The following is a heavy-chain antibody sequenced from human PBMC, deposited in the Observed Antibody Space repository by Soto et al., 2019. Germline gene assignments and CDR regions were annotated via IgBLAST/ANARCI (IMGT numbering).Heavy chain of an antibody. D-gene: IGHD4-17*01. Sequence: ESGGGVVQPGRSLRLSCAASGFTFSSYGMHWVRQAPGKGLEWVAVISYDGSNKYYADAVKGRFTISRDNSKNTLYLQMNSQRAEDTAVYYCAKDHDYGHLYYYGMDVWGQGTTVTVSS. V-gene: IGHV3-30*18. J-gene: IGHJ6*02. CDR3: AKDHDYGHLYYYGMDV. CDR2: ISYDGSNK. CDR1: GFTFSSYG.